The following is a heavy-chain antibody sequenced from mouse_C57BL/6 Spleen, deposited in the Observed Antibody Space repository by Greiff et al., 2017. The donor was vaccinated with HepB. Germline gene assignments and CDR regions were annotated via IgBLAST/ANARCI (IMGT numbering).Heavy chain of an antibody. CDR2: IYPGDGDT. V-gene: IGHV1-80*01. CDR3: ARTPHYYGSSYPWFAY. J-gene: IGHJ3*01. Sequence: VQGVESGAELVKPGASVKISCKASGYAFSSYWMNWVKQRPGKGLEWIGQIYPGDGDTNYNGKFKGKATLTADKSSSTAYMQLSSLTSEDSAVYFCARTPHYYGSSYPWFAYWGQGTLVTVSA. D-gene: IGHD1-1*01. CDR1: GYAFSSYW.